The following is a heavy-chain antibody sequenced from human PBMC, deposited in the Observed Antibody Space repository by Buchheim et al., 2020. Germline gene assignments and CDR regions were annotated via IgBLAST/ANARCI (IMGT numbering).Heavy chain of an antibody. D-gene: IGHD3-22*01. Sequence: QVQLQESGPGLVKPSQTLSLTCTVSGGSVSSSYYYWSWIRQHPGKGLEWIGYIYYSGTTYFNPSLESRVTISVDTSKSQFSLNLSSVTAADTAVYYCARDSYDSSGLDAFDIWGQGT. J-gene: IGHJ3*02. CDR2: IYYSGTT. CDR3: ARDSYDSSGLDAFDI. CDR1: GGSVSSSYYY. V-gene: IGHV4-31*03.